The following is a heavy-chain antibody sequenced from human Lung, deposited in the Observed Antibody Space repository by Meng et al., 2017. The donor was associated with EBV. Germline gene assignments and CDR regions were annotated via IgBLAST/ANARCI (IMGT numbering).Heavy chain of an antibody. CDR3: AREYSSSSGLPGP. CDR2: TYDSGST. Sequence: HVPPQVPGPRLVKPSQPLSLTCTVSCGPIRFGDYYWSWIRQPPGKGLEWIGYTYDSGSTSYNPSLMSRVTISVDTSRNQFSLKLTSVTAADTAVYYCAREYSSSSGLPGPWGQGTLVTVSS. V-gene: IGHV4-30-4*08. D-gene: IGHD6-6*01. J-gene: IGHJ5*02. CDR1: CGPIRFGDYY.